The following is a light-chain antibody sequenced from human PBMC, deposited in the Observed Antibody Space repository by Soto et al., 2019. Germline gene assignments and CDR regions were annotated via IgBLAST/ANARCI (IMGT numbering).Light chain of an antibody. V-gene: IGKV3-15*01. CDR3: QQYNHWPRMLS. J-gene: IGKJ4*01. CDR1: QSLTSS. Sequence: EIILTQSPATLYVSPGERATLSCRASQSLTSSLAWYQQRPGQAPRLLIYDTSTRATDIPARFSGSGSGTEFTLTIASLQSEDFAVYYCQQYNHWPRMLSFGGGTRV. CDR2: DTS.